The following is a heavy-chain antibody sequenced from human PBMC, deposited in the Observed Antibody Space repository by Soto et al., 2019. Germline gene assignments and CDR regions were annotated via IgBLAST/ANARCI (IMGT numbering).Heavy chain of an antibody. CDR2: ISSSGSTI. CDR1: GFTFSDYY. J-gene: IGHJ6*03. CDR3: ARATWMTTVTGDYYYYYYMDV. V-gene: IGHV3-11*01. D-gene: IGHD4-17*01. Sequence: GGSLRLSCAASGFTFSDYYMSWIRQAPGKGLEWVSYISSSGSTIYYADSVKGRFTISRDNAKNSLYLQMNSLRAEDTAVYYCARATWMTTVTGDYYYYYYMDVWGKGTTVTVSS.